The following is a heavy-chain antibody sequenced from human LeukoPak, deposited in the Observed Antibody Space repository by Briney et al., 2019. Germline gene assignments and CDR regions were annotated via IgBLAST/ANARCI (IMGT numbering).Heavy chain of an antibody. CDR2: TYYRTKWYH. Sequence: SQTLSLTCAISGDSVSSNTAACKSSRQSPPRGLEWLGRTYYRTKWYHDYALSVESRITINPDTSKNQFSLLLNSVTPDDTAMYYCARVNNCTEEPDSGFYYWGQRTLVTVSS. D-gene: IGHD1-1*01. J-gene: IGHJ4*02. V-gene: IGHV6-1*01. CDR3: ARVNNCTEEPDSGFYY. CDR1: GDSVSSNTAA.